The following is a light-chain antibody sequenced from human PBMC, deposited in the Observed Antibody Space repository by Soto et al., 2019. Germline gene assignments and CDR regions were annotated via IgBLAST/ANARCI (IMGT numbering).Light chain of an antibody. CDR2: EVS. Sequence: QSVLTQPASVSGSPGQSITISCTGTSSDVGSYNLVSWYQQHPGKAPKLMIYEVSKRPSGVSNRFSGSKSGNTASLTISWLQAEDEADYYCCSYAGSSTFLYVFGTGTRSPS. V-gene: IGLV2-23*02. CDR1: SSDVGSYNL. J-gene: IGLJ1*01. CDR3: CSYAGSSTFLYV.